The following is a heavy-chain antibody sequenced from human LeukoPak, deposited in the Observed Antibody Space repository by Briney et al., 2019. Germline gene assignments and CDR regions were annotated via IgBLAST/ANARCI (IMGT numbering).Heavy chain of an antibody. J-gene: IGHJ4*02. CDR1: DYIFTTYG. Sequence: ASVKVSCKASDYIFTTYGISWVRQAPGQGLEWKGWISTYNGNTNYAHKLQGRVTMTTDTSTSTAFMELRSLRSDDTAVYYCASNWRGYYVKPYVYWGQGTLVTVSS. CDR3: ASNWRGYYVKPYVY. V-gene: IGHV1-18*01. CDR2: ISTYNGNT. D-gene: IGHD3-22*01.